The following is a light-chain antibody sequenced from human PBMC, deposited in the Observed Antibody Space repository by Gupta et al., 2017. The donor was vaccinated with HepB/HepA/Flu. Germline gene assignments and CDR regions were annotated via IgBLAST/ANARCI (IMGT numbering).Light chain of an antibody. CDR2: GAS. Sequence: EIVLTQSPGTLSLSPGERATPSCRASQSVSSNYLAWYQQQPGQAPRLFIYGASSRATGIPDRFSGSGSGTDFTLTISRLEPEDFAVYYCQQYGSSPCSFGQGTKMEIK. V-gene: IGKV3-20*01. CDR1: QSVSSNY. CDR3: QQYGSSPCS. J-gene: IGKJ2*04.